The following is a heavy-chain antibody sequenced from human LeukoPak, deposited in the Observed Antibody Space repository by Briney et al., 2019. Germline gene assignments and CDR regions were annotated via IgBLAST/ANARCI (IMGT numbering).Heavy chain of an antibody. CDR2: IGGSGGYT. Sequence: PGGSLRLSCAASGFTFSSYAMSWVRQAPGKGLEWVSGIGGSGGYTYYADSVKGRFTISRDNSKNTLYLQMNSLRPEDTAVYYCARDQQNGYSSGWSFDSWGQGTLVTVSS. J-gene: IGHJ5*01. D-gene: IGHD6-19*01. CDR3: ARDQQNGYSSGWSFDS. V-gene: IGHV3-23*01. CDR1: GFTFSSYA.